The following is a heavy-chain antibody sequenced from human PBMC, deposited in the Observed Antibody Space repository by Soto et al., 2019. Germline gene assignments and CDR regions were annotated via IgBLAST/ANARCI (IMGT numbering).Heavy chain of an antibody. D-gene: IGHD1-26*01. CDR1: GYTFSSYG. J-gene: IGHJ4*02. CDR3: ARLFRGSYFDY. V-gene: IGHV1-18*01. Sequence: QVQLVQSGGEVKKPGASVKVSCKASGYTFSSYGVSWVRQAPGQGLEWMGWISTHNGNTNYAQKLQGRVTMTTDTSTITAYMEVRGLRYDYTAVYYCARLFRGSYFDYWGQGTLVTVSS. CDR2: ISTHNGNT.